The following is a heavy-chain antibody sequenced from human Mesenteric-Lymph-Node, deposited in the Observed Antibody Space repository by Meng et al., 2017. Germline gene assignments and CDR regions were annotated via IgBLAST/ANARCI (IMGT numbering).Heavy chain of an antibody. J-gene: IGHJ4*02. CDR3: VRNGGSGDY. V-gene: IGHV3-43*01. Sequence: GGSLRLSCAASGFTFDDYTMHWVRQAPGKGLEWVSLISWDGGSTYYADSVKGRFTISRDNSKNSLDLQMNSLRVEDTAMYYCVRNGGSGDYWGQGTLVTVSS. CDR1: GFTFDDYT. CDR2: ISWDGGST. D-gene: IGHD3-10*01.